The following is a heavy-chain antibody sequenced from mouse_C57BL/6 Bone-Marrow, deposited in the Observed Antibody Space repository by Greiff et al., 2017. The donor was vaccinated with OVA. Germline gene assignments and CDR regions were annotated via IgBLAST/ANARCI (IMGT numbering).Heavy chain of an antibody. Sequence: EVKLVESGAELVRPGASVKLSCTASGFNIKDDYMHWVKQRPEQGLEWIGWIDPENGDTEYASKFQGKATITADTSSNTAYLQLSSLTSEDTAVYYCTTGDRTYWGQGTLVTVSA. D-gene: IGHD3-3*01. J-gene: IGHJ3*01. CDR2: IDPENGDT. V-gene: IGHV14-4*01. CDR3: TTGDRTY. CDR1: GFNIKDDY.